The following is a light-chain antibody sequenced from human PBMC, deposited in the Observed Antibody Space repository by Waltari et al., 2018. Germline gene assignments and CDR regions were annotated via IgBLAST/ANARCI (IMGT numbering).Light chain of an antibody. Sequence: QSALTQPASVSGSPGQSITISCFGPASDVGAYNNVSWHQQLPGKSPKVMICGVKNRPSGVSTRFSGSKSGNTASLIISGLQADDEADYYCSSYTANGTLVFGTGTKVTVV. V-gene: IGLV2-14*01. CDR3: SSYTANGTLV. CDR1: ASDVGAYNN. J-gene: IGLJ1*01. CDR2: GVK.